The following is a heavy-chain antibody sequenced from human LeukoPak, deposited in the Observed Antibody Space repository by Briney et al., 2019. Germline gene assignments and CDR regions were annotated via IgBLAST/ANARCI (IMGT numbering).Heavy chain of an antibody. CDR1: GYTFTSYG. CDR2: ISAYNGNT. J-gene: IGHJ5*02. D-gene: IGHD1-20*01. CDR3: ARVRITGTLNLFDP. V-gene: IGHV1-18*01. Sequence: ASVTVSSMASGYTFTSYGISWVRQAPGQGLEWMGWISAYNGNTNYAQKSQGRVTMTTDTSTSTAYMELRSLRSDDTAVYYCARVRITGTLNLFDPWGQGTLVTVSS.